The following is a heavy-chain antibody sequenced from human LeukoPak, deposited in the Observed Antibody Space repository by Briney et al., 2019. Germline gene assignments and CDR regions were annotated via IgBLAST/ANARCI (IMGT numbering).Heavy chain of an antibody. CDR3: ARRVEQLAAFDY. D-gene: IGHD6-6*01. CDR2: IYYSGST. V-gene: IGHV4-30-4*08. Sequence: SQTLSLTCTVSGGSISSGDYYWSWIRQPPGKGLEWIGYIYYSGSTYYNPSLRSRVTISVDTSKNQFSLKLSSVTAADTAVYYCARRVEQLAAFDYWGQGTLVTVSS. J-gene: IGHJ4*02. CDR1: GGSISSGDYY.